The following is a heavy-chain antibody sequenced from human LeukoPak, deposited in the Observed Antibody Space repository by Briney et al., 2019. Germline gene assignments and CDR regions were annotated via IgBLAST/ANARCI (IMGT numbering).Heavy chain of an antibody. V-gene: IGHV3-30*18. D-gene: IGHD3-10*01. J-gene: IGHJ4*02. CDR2: ISYDGSNK. Sequence: GGSLRLSCAASGFTFNSYGMHWVRQAPGKGLEWVAVISYDGSNKYYTDSVKGRFTISRDNSKNTLYLQMNSLRAEDTAVYYCAKDIYRPTGKWFGVPGDYWGQGTLVTVSS. CDR3: AKDIYRPTGKWFGVPGDY. CDR1: GFTFNSYG.